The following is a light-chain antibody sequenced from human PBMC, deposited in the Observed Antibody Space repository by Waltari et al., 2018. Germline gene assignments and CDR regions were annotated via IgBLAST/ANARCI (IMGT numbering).Light chain of an antibody. J-gene: IGKJ3*01. V-gene: IGKV1-39*01. Sequence: DIQMTQSPSSLSASVGDRVTITCRASQSISSYLNWYQQKPGKAPKLLIYGASSLRGGAPSRFSGSRSGTDFNLTISSLQPEDFASYYCQQTSRTPFTFGPGTKVEI. CDR2: GAS. CDR3: QQTSRTPFT. CDR1: QSISSY.